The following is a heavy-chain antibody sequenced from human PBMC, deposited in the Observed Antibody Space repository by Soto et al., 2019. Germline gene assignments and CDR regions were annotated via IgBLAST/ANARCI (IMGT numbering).Heavy chain of an antibody. CDR2: INSDGSST. D-gene: IGHD6-13*01. J-gene: IGHJ4*02. CDR1: RFTFSSVC. CDR3: ARAAYTSSQTFLLWR. Sequence: PGGSLRVSCAPSRFTFSSVCFHWVRQAPGKGLVWVSHINSDGSSTSYTDSVKGRFTISRDNAKNTLYLHSNSLRHEDTAVSFCARAAYTSSQTFLLWRWGKGCLVA. V-gene: IGHV3-74*01.